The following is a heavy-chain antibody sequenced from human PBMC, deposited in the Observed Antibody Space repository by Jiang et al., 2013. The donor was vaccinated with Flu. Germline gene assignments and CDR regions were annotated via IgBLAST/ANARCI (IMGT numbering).Heavy chain of an antibody. CDR1: GDSVSSNSAA. J-gene: IGHJ5*02. CDR3: AREAGHSSSWYHPTKRNWFDP. CDR2: TYYRSKWYN. V-gene: IGHV6-1*01. D-gene: IGHD6-13*01. Sequence: SGDSVSSNSAAWNWIRQSPSRGLEWLGRTYYRSKWYNDYAVSVKSRITINPDTSKNQFSLQLNSVTPEDTAVYYCAREAGHSSSWYHPTKRNWFDPWGQGTLVTVSS.